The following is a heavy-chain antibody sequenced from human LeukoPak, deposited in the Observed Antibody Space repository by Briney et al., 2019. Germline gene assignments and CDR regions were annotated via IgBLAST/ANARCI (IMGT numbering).Heavy chain of an antibody. D-gene: IGHD3-3*01. V-gene: IGHV1-46*01. J-gene: IGHJ5*02. CDR1: GYTFTSYY. Sequence: ASVKVSCKASGYTFTSYYMHWVRQAPGQGLEWMGIINPSGGSTSYAQKLQGRVTMTRDTSTSTVYMELSSLRSEDTAVYYCARDYYDFWSGYYNWFDPWGQGTLVTVSS. CDR3: ARDYYDFWSGYYNWFDP. CDR2: INPSGGST.